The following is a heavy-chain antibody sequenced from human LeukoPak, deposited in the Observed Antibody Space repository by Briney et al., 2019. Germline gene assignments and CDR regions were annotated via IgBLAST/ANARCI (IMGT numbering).Heavy chain of an antibody. Sequence: KPSETLSLTCAVYGGSFSGYYWSWIRQPPGKGLEWIGEINHSGSTNYNPSLKSRATISVDTSKNQFSLKLSSVTAADTAVYYCARGVRGVIRFDPWGQGTLVTVSS. J-gene: IGHJ5*02. CDR2: INHSGST. V-gene: IGHV4-34*01. CDR3: ARGVRGVIRFDP. D-gene: IGHD3-10*01. CDR1: GGSFSGYY.